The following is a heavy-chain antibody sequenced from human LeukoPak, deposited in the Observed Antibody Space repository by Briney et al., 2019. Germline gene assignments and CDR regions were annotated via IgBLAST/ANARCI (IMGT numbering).Heavy chain of an antibody. D-gene: IGHD6-13*01. J-gene: IGHJ4*02. Sequence: ASVKVSCKASGYTFTSYGISWVRQAPGQGLEWMGWISAYNGNTNYAQKLQGRVTMTEDTSTDTAYMELSSPRSEDTAVYYCATSFGRLQLVLHYFDYWGQGTLVTVSS. V-gene: IGHV1-18*01. CDR3: ATSFGRLQLVLHYFDY. CDR1: GYTFTSYG. CDR2: ISAYNGNT.